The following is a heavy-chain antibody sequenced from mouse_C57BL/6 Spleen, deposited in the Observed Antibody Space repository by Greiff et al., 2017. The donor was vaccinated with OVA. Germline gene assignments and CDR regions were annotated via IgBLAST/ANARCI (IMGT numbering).Heavy chain of an antibody. CDR1: GFTFSSYA. Sequence: EVMLVESGGGLVKPGGSLKLSCAASGFTFSSYAMSWVRQTPEKRLAWVATISDGGSYTYYPDNVKGRFTISRDNAKNNLYLQMSHLKSEDTAMYYCARDPVMDYWGQGTSVTVSS. V-gene: IGHV5-4*01. CDR2: ISDGGSYT. J-gene: IGHJ4*01. CDR3: ARDPVMDY.